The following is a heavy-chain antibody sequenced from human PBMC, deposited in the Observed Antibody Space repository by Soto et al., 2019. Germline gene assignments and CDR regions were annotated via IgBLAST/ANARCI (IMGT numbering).Heavy chain of an antibody. CDR1: GFTFSNAW. V-gene: IGHV3-15*01. CDR2: IKSKTDGGTT. D-gene: IGHD7-27*01. CDR3: TTIGAKLGILGCYYGMDV. Sequence: GGSLRLSCAASGFTFSNAWMSWVRQAPGKGLEWVGRIKSKTDGGTTDYAAPVKGRFTISRDDSKNTLYLQMNSLKTEDTAVYYCTTIGAKLGILGCYYGMDVWGQGTTVTVSS. J-gene: IGHJ6*02.